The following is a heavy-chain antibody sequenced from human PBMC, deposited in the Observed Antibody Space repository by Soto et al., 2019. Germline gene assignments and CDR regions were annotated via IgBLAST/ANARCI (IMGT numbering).Heavy chain of an antibody. V-gene: IGHV3-30*18. D-gene: IGHD2-2*01. J-gene: IGHJ6*02. Sequence: GGSLRLSCAASGFTFSSYGMHWVRQAPGKGLEWGAVISYDGSNKYYADSVKGRFTISRDNSKNTLYLQMNSLRAEDTAVYYCAKNLFGCSSTSCYDEYYYYGMDVWGQGTTVTVSS. CDR1: GFTFSSYG. CDR3: AKNLFGCSSTSCYDEYYYYGMDV. CDR2: ISYDGSNK.